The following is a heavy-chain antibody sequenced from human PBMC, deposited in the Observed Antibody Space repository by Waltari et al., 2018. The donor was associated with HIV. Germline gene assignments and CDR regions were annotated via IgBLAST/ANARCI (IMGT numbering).Heavy chain of an antibody. V-gene: IGHV4-61*01. CDR1: GGSVSSGSYY. CDR3: ARGHGSGTSYYYMDV. D-gene: IGHD1-1*01. J-gene: IGHJ6*03. CDR2: IYYSGRT. Sequence: QVQLPESGPRLVKPSETLSLTCTVSGGSVSSGSYYWSWIRQPPGKGRDGIWYIYYSGRTNYNPTLKSRVTISVDTSKNQFSLKLSSVTAADTAVYYCARGHGSGTSYYYMDVWGKGTTVTVSS.